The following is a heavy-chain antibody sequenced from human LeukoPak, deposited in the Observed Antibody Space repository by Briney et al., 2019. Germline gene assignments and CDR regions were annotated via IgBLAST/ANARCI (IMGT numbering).Heavy chain of an antibody. Sequence: SETLSLTCTVSGGSISSYYWSWIRQPPGKGLEWIGYIYYSGSTNYNPSLKSRVTISVDTSKNQFSLKLSSVTAADTAVYYCATSFSGSYYNWFDPWGQGTLVTVSS. D-gene: IGHD1-26*01. CDR2: IYYSGST. CDR3: ATSFSGSYYNWFDP. V-gene: IGHV4-59*12. J-gene: IGHJ5*02. CDR1: GGSISSYY.